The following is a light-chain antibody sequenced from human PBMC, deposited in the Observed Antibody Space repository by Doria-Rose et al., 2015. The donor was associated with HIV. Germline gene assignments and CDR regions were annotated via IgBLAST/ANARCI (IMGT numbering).Light chain of an antibody. CDR3: QQYDNLPLFT. CDR1: QDINNY. Sequence: GDRVTITCQASQDINNYLNWYQQKPGKAPKLLINDASNLETGVPSRFSGSGSGTDFTFTISSLQPEDIATYYCQQYDNLPLFTFGPGTKVEIK. CDR2: DAS. V-gene: IGKV1-33*01. J-gene: IGKJ3*01.